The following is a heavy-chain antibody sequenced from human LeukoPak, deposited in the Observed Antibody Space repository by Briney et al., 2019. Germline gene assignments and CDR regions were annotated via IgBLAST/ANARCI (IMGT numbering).Heavy chain of an antibody. CDR2: IYHSGST. D-gene: IGHD6-13*01. CDR3: ARDLGYSSSRVENWFDP. CDR1: GGSISSYY. V-gene: IGHV4-59*01. Sequence: SETLSLTCTVSGGSISSYYWSWIRQPPGKGLEWIGYIYHSGSTNYNPSLKSRVTISVDTSKNQFSLKLSSVTAADTAVYYCARDLGYSSSRVENWFDPWGQGTLVTISS. J-gene: IGHJ5*02.